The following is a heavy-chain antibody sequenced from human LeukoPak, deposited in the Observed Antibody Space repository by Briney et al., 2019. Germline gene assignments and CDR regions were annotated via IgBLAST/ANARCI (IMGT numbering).Heavy chain of an antibody. Sequence: GESLKISCKGSGYSFTSYWIGGVRQMPGKGLEWMGIIYPGDSDTRYSPSFQGQVTISADKYTSTAYLQWSSLKASDTAMYYCARGDSSSEYNWFDPWGQGTLVTVSS. CDR2: IYPGDSDT. CDR3: ARGDSSSEYNWFDP. V-gene: IGHV5-51*01. D-gene: IGHD6-6*01. J-gene: IGHJ5*02. CDR1: GYSFTSYW.